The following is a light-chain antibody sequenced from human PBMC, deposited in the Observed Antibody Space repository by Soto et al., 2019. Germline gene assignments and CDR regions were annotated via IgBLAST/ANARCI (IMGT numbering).Light chain of an antibody. CDR3: QTWGLGIVV. Sequence: QLVLTQSPSASASMGASVKLTCTLSSGHSSYAIAWHQQRPDKGPQYLMKLKSDGSHTKGDGIPDRFSGSSSGAERYLTISSLHSEDEADYYCQTWGLGIVVFGGGTKLTVL. CDR2: LKSDGSH. V-gene: IGLV4-69*01. J-gene: IGLJ2*01. CDR1: SGHSSYA.